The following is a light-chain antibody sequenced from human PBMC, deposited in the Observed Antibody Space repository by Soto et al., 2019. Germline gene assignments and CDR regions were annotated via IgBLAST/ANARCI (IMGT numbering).Light chain of an antibody. CDR1: QTVSSY. V-gene: IGKV3-11*01. CDR3: QQRSNWPPT. J-gene: IGKJ1*01. Sequence: EIVMTQSPATLSVSPWERATLSCRASQTVSSYLAWYQQKPGQAPRLLIYDASTRATGIPARFSGSGSGTDFTLTITSLEPEDFAVYYCQQRSNWPPTFGQGTKVDIK. CDR2: DAS.